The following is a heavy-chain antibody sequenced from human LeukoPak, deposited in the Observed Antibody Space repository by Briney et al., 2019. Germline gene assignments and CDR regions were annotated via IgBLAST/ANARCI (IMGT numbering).Heavy chain of an antibody. CDR2: INHSGST. CDR1: GGSFSGYY. CDR3: ARGVGASGKNAFDI. Sequence: PSETLSPTCAVYGGSFSGYYWSWIRQPPGKGLEWIGEINHSGSTNYNPSLKSRVTISVDTSKNQFSLKLSSVTAADTAVYYCARGVGASGKNAFDIWGQGTMVTVSS. V-gene: IGHV4-34*01. J-gene: IGHJ3*02. D-gene: IGHD1-26*01.